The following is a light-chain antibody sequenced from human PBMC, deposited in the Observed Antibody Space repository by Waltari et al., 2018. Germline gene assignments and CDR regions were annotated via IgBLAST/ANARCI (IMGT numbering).Light chain of an antibody. CDR1: QNIDTR. J-gene: IGKJ5*01. CDR3: QQYLQWPPAIT. CDR2: GAS. V-gene: IGKV3-15*01. Sequence: ILLTQSPATLSVSPGERATLSCRASQNIDTRLAWYQHKPGQAPSLPIDGASTRAADIPARFSGSGFGTDFSLTINSLQSEDFAVYYCQQYLQWPPAITFGPGTRLDFK.